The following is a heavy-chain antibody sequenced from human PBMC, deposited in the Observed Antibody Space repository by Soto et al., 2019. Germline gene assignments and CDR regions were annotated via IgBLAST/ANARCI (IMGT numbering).Heavy chain of an antibody. J-gene: IGHJ5*01. CDR2: INPNSGGT. D-gene: IGHD6-13*01. Sequence: ASVKVSCKASGYTFTGYYMHWVRQAPGQGLEWMGWINPNSGGTNYAQKLQGRVTMTRDTSISTAYMELSRLRSDDTAVYYCASSPYEAAPTFDSSGQGPLVTVS. V-gene: IGHV1-2*02. CDR3: ASSPYEAAPTFDS. CDR1: GYTFTGYY.